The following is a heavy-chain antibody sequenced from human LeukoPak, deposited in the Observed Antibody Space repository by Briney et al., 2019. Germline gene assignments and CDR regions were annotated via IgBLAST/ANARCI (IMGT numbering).Heavy chain of an antibody. Sequence: GRSLRHSCAASGVTFDNYARHWVRQVPGKGLEWVSGISWNSGSIAYADSVKGRFTISRDNAKNSLYLQMNSLRAEDTAVYYCAKLLYYYDSSQPYWGQGTLVTVSS. CDR1: GVTFDNYA. D-gene: IGHD3-22*01. J-gene: IGHJ4*02. CDR2: ISWNSGSI. CDR3: AKLLYYYDSSQPY. V-gene: IGHV3-9*01.